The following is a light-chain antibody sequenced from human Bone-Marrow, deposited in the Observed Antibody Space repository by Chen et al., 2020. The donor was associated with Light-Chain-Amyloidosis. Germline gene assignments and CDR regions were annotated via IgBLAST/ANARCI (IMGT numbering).Light chain of an antibody. Sequence: SYVLTQPSSVSVAPGQTATIACGGNNIGSTSVHSYQQTPGQAPLLVVYDDSDRPAGIPERSSRFNSGNTATQTISRVEAEDEADYYCQVWDKSSDRPVFGGGTKLPVL. J-gene: IGLJ3*02. V-gene: IGLV3-21*02. CDR3: QVWDKSSDRPV. CDR1: NIGSTS. CDR2: DDS.